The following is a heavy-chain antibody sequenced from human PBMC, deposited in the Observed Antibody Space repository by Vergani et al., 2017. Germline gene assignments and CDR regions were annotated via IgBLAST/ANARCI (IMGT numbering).Heavy chain of an antibody. J-gene: IGHJ3*01. V-gene: IGHV3-38-3*01. CDR1: GFTVSSNE. CDR3: VRDGRVSRT. Sequence: EVQLVESRGVLVQPGGSLRLSCAASGFTVSSNEMSWVRQAPGKGLEWVSSISGGSTYYADSRKGRFTISRDNAKNSLYLDMSSLRAEDTAVYYCVRDGRVSRTWGQGTLVAVSS. CDR2: ISGGST.